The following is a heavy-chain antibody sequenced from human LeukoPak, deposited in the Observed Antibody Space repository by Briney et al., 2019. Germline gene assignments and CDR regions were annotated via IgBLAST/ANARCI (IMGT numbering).Heavy chain of an antibody. Sequence: ASVKVSCKASGYTFTGYYMHWVRQAPGQGLEWMGWINPNSGGTNYAQKFQGRVTMTRDTSISTAYMELSRLRSDDTAVYYCARVPSRYSGYDFVGAPNWFDPWGQGTLVTVSS. CDR1: GYTFTGYY. J-gene: IGHJ5*02. CDR3: ARVPSRYSGYDFVGAPNWFDP. D-gene: IGHD5-12*01. V-gene: IGHV1-2*02. CDR2: INPNSGGT.